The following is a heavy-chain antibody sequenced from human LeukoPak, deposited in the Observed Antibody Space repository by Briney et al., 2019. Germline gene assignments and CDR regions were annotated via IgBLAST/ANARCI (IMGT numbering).Heavy chain of an antibody. Sequence: SETLSLTCTVSGYSISSGYYWGWIRQPPGKGLEWIGEINHSGSTNYNPSLKSRVTISVDTSKNQFSLKLSSVTAADTAVYYCARRSWRGYSYGYPFDYWGQGTLVTVSS. CDR2: INHSGST. CDR1: GYSISSGYY. D-gene: IGHD5-18*01. V-gene: IGHV4-38-2*02. CDR3: ARRSWRGYSYGYPFDY. J-gene: IGHJ4*02.